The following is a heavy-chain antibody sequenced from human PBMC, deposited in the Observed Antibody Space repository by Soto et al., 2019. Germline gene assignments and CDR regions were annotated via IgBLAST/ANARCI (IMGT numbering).Heavy chain of an antibody. CDR2: IQKDGSEE. Sequence: GGSLRLSCAASGFAFSNYWMSWVRQAPGQGLEWVANIQKDGSEEYDVDSVKGRFTISRDSDKTSLYLQMNSLRAEDTAVYYCATSSDTGYIFDFWGQGTLVTVSS. J-gene: IGHJ4*02. CDR3: ATSSDTGYIFDF. V-gene: IGHV3-7*01. CDR1: GFAFSNYW. D-gene: IGHD3-9*01.